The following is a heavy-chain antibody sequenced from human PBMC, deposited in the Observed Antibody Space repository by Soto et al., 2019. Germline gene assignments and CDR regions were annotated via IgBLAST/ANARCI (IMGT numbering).Heavy chain of an antibody. CDR2: IDWDDDK. Sequence: GPTLVNPTQTLTLTCTFSGFSLSTSGMRVSWIRQPPGKALEWLARIDWDDDKFYSTSLKTRLTISKDTSKNQVVLTMTNMDPVDTATYYCARMGGYYYDSSGYYSMVGYFDYWGQGTLVTVSS. J-gene: IGHJ4*02. CDR3: ARMGGYYYDSSGYYSMVGYFDY. D-gene: IGHD3-22*01. V-gene: IGHV2-70*04. CDR1: GFSLSTSGMR.